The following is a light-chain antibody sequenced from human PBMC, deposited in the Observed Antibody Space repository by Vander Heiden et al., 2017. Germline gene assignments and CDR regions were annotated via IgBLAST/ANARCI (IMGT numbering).Light chain of an antibody. CDR2: GAS. V-gene: IGKV3-20*01. CDR1: QSVRSNY. CDR3: QQDGMSPHP. J-gene: IGKJ1*01. Sequence: NVLTQSPGTLSLSPGERATLSCRASQSVRSNYLAWYQQKPGQAPRLLIYGASSRATGIPDRFSGSGSGTDFTLTIRRLEPEDFAVYYCQQDGMSPHPFGQGTKVEIK.